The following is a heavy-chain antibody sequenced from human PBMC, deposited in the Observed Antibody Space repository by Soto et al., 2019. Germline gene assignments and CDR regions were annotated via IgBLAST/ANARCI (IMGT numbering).Heavy chain of an antibody. CDR3: VGRASSSRPLGY. J-gene: IGHJ4*02. CDR2: ISGSGGST. CDR1: GLKFINHA. V-gene: IGHV3-23*01. D-gene: IGHD6-6*01. Sequence: GGSLRLPYAASGLKFINHAVRWIRQAPGKGLEWVSAISGSGGSTYYADSVKGRFTISRDNSKNTLYLQMNSLRAEDMAVYYCVGRASSSRPLGYWGQGTLVTVSS.